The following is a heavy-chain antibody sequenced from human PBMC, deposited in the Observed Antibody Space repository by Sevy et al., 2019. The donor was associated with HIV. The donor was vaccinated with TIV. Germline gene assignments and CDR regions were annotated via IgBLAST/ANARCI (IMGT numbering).Heavy chain of an antibody. J-gene: IGHJ6*02. V-gene: IGHV4-59*01. CDR2: IYYSGST. CDR1: GGSISSYY. Sequence: SETLSLTCTVSGGSISSYYWSWIRQPPGKGLEWIGYIYYSGSTNYNPSLKSRVTISVDTSKNQFSLKLSSVTAADTAVYYCARFKTYGSSWYGYYYGMDVWGQGTTVTVSS. D-gene: IGHD6-13*01. CDR3: ARFKTYGSSWYGYYYGMDV.